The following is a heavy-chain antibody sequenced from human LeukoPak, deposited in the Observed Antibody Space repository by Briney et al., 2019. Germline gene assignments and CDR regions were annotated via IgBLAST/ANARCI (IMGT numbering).Heavy chain of an antibody. Sequence: GGSLRLSCAASGYRFNNYAVHWFRQAPGKGLEYVSGINNNGDSTYYANSVKGRFTISRDNSKNTLYLQMGSLTSEDTAVYYCARDYQTGFTGPGGDFWGQGTLVTVSS. CDR3: ARDYQTGFTGPGGDF. D-gene: IGHD3-9*01. CDR1: GYRFNNYA. CDR2: INNNGDST. V-gene: IGHV3-64*01. J-gene: IGHJ4*02.